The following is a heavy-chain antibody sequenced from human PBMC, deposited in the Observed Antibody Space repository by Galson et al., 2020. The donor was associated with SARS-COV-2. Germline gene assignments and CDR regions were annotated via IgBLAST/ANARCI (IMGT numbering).Heavy chain of an antibody. CDR2: ISYDGSNE. V-gene: IGHV3-30*04. D-gene: IGHD2-2*01. Sequence: GGSLRLSCAASGFTFSNHAMHWVRQGPGKGLDWVAVISYDGSNEYYVASVEDRFTISRDNSRNILYLEMNNLRHEDTAIYYCVRGPWGHCSSTTCYGAKNYMDVWGKGTTVTV. J-gene: IGHJ6*03. CDR3: VRGPWGHCSSTTCYGAKNYMDV. CDR1: GFTFSNHA.